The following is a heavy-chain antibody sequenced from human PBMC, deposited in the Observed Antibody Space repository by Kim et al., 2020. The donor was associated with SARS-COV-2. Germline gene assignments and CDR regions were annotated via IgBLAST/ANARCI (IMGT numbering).Heavy chain of an antibody. Sequence: SVKVSCKASGGTFSSYAISWVRQAPGQGLEWMGRIISILGIANYAQKFQGRVTITADKSTSTAYMELSSLRSEDTAVYYCARDYGDYDRYYFDYWGQGT. V-gene: IGHV1-69*04. CDR1: GGTFSSYA. J-gene: IGHJ4*02. CDR2: IISILGIA. CDR3: ARDYGDYDRYYFDY. D-gene: IGHD4-17*01.